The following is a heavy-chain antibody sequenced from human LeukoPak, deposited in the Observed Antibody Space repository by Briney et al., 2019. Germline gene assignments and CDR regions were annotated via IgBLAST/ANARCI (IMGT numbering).Heavy chain of an antibody. J-gene: IGHJ4*02. Sequence: PGGSLRLSCAASGFKLSRNGMHWVRQAPGKGLEWVAFIRYDATKKFYGDSVRGRFTISRDDSKNTLYLQMNNLRQEDTAVYFCARAFDDVNCEYYYIPDFWGQGVLVTVSS. V-gene: IGHV3-30*02. D-gene: IGHD3-10*01. CDR3: ARAFDDVNCEYYYIPDF. CDR2: IRYDATKK. CDR1: GFKLSRNG.